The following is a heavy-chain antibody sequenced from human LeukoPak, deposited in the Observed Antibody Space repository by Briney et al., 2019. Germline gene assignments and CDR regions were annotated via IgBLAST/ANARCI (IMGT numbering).Heavy chain of an antibody. CDR1: GFTFSSCS. Sequence: GGSLRLSCAPSGFTFSSCSMNWVRQAPGKGLEWVSSISSSSSYIYYADSVKGRSTISRDNAKNSLYLQMNSLRAEDTAVYYCARELYYYDSSGLYWGQGTLVTVSS. CDR2: ISSSSSYI. D-gene: IGHD3-22*01. V-gene: IGHV3-21*01. J-gene: IGHJ4*02. CDR3: ARELYYYDSSGLY.